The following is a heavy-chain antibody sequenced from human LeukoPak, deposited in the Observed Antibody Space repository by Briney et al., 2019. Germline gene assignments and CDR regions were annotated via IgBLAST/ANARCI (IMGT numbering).Heavy chain of an antibody. CDR1: GFTFSSYA. D-gene: IGHD6-13*01. J-gene: IGHJ4*02. V-gene: IGHV3-23*01. Sequence: GGSLRLSCAASGFTFSSYAMGWVRQAPGKGLEWVSAITGSGGSTYYADSVKGRFTISRDNSKNTLYLQMNSLRAEDTALYYCAKDGSQQQLVRGDLDYWGQGALVTVSS. CDR3: AKDGSQQQLVRGDLDY. CDR2: ITGSGGST.